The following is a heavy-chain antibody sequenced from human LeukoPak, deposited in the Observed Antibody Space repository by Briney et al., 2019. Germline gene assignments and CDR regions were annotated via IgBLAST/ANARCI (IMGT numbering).Heavy chain of an antibody. CDR3: ARDLVNDFWSGFNGKNYYYGMDV. CDR2: ISSSGSTI. CDR1: GFTFSDYY. V-gene: IGHV3-11*01. D-gene: IGHD3-3*01. Sequence: GGSLRLSCAASGFTFSDYYMSWIRQAPGKGLEWVSYISSSGSTIYYADSVKGRFTISRDNAKNSLYLQMNSLRAEDTAVYYCARDLVNDFWSGFNGKNYYYGMDVRGQGTTVTVSS. J-gene: IGHJ6*02.